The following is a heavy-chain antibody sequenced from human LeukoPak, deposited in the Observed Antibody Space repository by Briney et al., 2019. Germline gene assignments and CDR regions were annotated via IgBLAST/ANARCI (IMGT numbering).Heavy chain of an antibody. CDR2: INRSGST. V-gene: IGHV4-34*01. CDR3: ARVGYSSGYHSHFDY. J-gene: IGHJ4*02. Sequence: PSETLSLTCAVYGGSFSGYYWSWSRQPPGKGLEWIGEINRSGSTTYNPSLKSRVTISVDTSKNQFSLKLSSVTAADTAVYYCARVGYSSGYHSHFDYWGQGTLVTVSS. CDR1: GGSFSGYY. D-gene: IGHD3-22*01.